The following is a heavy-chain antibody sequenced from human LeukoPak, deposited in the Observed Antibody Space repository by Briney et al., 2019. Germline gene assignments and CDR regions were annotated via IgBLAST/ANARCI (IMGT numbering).Heavy chain of an antibody. J-gene: IGHJ3*02. Sequence: SETLSLTCTVSSGSISTYYWSWIRQSPGKGLEWIGSIYYSGSTNYNPPLKSRVTISVDTSKNQFSLELSSVTAADTAVYYCAVNLTRHTFDIWGQGTMVTVSS. CDR1: SGSISTYY. CDR3: AVNLTRHTFDI. V-gene: IGHV4-59*08. CDR2: IYYSGST. D-gene: IGHD1-1*01.